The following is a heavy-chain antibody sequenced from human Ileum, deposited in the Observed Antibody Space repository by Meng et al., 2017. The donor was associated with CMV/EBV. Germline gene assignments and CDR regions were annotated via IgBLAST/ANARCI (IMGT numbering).Heavy chain of an antibody. V-gene: IGHV2-5*01. D-gene: IGHD4-23*01. CDR1: GFSLATTGVG. J-gene: IGHJ5*02. CDR3: AQRDGGWFDP. CDR2: IYWNNDK. Sequence: LPCTFSGFSLATTGVGVGWIRQPPGKALEWLALIYWNNDKRYTPSLRNRLTITKDTSKNQVVLTLTNMDPLDTGTYYCAQRDGGWFDPWGQGTLVTVSS.